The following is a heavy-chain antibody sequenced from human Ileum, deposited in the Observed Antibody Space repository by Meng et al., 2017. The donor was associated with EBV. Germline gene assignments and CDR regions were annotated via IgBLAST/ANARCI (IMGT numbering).Heavy chain of an antibody. D-gene: IGHD6-19*01. CDR3: ARDGYSSGSD. V-gene: IGHV4-61*08. CDR1: GGSVSSGGNY. J-gene: IGHJ4*02. CDR2: IYNSGST. Sequence: QVQLQEPGPGLVKPSEPLSLTCSVSGGSVSSGGNYWSWIRQPPGKGLEWIGYIYNSGSTNYNPSLKSRVTISVDTSKNQFSLKLSSVTAADTAVYYCARDGYSSGSDWGQGTLVTVSS.